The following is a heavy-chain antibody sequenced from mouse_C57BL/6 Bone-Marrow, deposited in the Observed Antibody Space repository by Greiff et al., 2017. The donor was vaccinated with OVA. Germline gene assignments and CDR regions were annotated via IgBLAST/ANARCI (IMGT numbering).Heavy chain of an antibody. V-gene: IGHV3-6*01. CDR1: GYSITSGYY. J-gene: IGHJ2*01. Sequence: DVKLQESGPGLVKPSQSLSLTRSVTGYSITSGYYWNWIRQFPGNKLEWMGYISYDGSNNYNPSLKNRISITRDTSKNQFFLKLNSVTTEDTATYYCAREAYYFDYWGQGTTLTVSS. D-gene: IGHD6-1*01. CDR3: AREAYYFDY. CDR2: ISYDGSN.